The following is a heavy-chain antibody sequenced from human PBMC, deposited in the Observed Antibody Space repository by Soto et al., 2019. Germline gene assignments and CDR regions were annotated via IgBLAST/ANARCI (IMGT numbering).Heavy chain of an antibody. Sequence: QVQLVQSGGEVTKPGASVKVSCKSSGYTFTSYGVSWVRQAPGQGLEWLGWISVYTGNTKQAQKFQDRVTLTTEASTSTAYRELRNLRSDDTAVYYCARDRCTTDKCYTHHFDVWGQGTTVTVPS. J-gene: IGHJ6*02. V-gene: IGHV1-18*04. CDR1: GYTFTSYG. CDR2: ISVYTGNT. CDR3: ARDRCTTDKCYTHHFDV. D-gene: IGHD2-8*01.